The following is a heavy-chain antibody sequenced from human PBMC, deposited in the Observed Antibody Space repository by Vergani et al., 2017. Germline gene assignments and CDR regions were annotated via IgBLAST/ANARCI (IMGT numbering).Heavy chain of an antibody. CDR3: ASDTHSGQRADR. J-gene: IGHJ5*02. Sequence: QLHLQESGPGLVKPSETLSLTCTVSGSSITSSSSYWCWIRQPPGKGLQWIGSIHYSATTNYNPFLKTRVTISVDTSKNQFSLKMTSVTAADTAVYYCASDTHSGQRADRWGQGILVTVTS. V-gene: IGHV4-61*05. D-gene: IGHD6-19*01. CDR1: GSSITSSSSY. CDR2: IHYSATT.